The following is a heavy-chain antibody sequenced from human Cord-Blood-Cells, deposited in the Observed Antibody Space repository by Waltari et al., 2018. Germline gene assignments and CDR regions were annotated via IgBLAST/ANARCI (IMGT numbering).Heavy chain of an antibody. CDR1: GFSLSTSGVG. J-gene: IGHJ4*02. Sequence: QITLKESVPTLVKPTQTLTLTCTFSGFSLSTSGVGVGWIRQPPGKALEWLALIYWDDDKRYSPSLKSRLTITKDTSKNQVVLTMTNMDPVDTATYYCAHPSKLGYYFDYWGQGTLVTVSS. CDR3: AHPSKLGYYFDY. V-gene: IGHV2-5*02. CDR2: IYWDDDK. D-gene: IGHD7-27*01.